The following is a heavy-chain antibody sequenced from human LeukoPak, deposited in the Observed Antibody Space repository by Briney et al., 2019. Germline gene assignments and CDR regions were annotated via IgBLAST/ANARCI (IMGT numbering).Heavy chain of an antibody. V-gene: IGHV3-30-3*01. CDR3: AKGSSWAPIDY. D-gene: IGHD7-27*01. CDR2: ISFDGNNK. J-gene: IGHJ4*02. CDR1: GFTFSSYA. Sequence: PGGSLRLSCAASGFTFSSYAMHWVRQAPGKGLEWVAVISFDGNNKYYADSVKGRFTISRDNSKKTLYLQMNSLRAEDTAVYYCAKGSSWAPIDYWGQGTLVTVSS.